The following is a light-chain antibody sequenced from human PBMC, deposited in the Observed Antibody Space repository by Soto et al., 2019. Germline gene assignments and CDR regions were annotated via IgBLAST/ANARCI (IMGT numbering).Light chain of an antibody. Sequence: DIQITQSPSSVSASVGDTVTVSCRASQVISSWLAWYQQKPGRAPNLLIYDASNRPTDIPARFSGSGSGTDFTLTISSLEPEDFAVYYCQQRSNWPITFGQGTRLEIK. V-gene: IGKV1-12*01. CDR3: QQRSNWPIT. J-gene: IGKJ5*01. CDR1: QVISSW. CDR2: DAS.